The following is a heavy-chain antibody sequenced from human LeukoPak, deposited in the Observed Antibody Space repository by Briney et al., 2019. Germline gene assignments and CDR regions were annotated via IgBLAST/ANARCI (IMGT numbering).Heavy chain of an antibody. V-gene: IGHV5-51*01. J-gene: IGHJ4*03. CDR1: GYSFTNYW. CDR3: ASARSSTSYYAN. CDR2: IYPGDSDT. Sequence: GGSLKISCKGSGYSFTNYWIGWVRQIPGKGLEWMGIIYPGDSDTRYSPSFQAQVTISADKSISNPYMKWRSLKASDTAMYYCASARSSTSYYANWGHRTLVTVSS. D-gene: IGHD6-13*01.